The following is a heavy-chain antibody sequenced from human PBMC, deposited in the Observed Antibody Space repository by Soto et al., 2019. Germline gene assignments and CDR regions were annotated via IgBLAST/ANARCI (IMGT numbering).Heavy chain of an antibody. Sequence: QVQLVQSGAEVKKPGSSVKVSCKASGGTFSSYAISWVRQAPGQGLEWMGGIIPIFGTANYAQKFQGRVTITADESTSTAYMELSSLRSEDTAVYYCARDSSYYGSGTPYGTFDPWGQGTLVTVSS. V-gene: IGHV1-69*12. CDR2: IIPIFGTA. CDR3: ARDSSYYGSGTPYGTFDP. CDR1: GGTFSSYA. J-gene: IGHJ5*02. D-gene: IGHD3-10*01.